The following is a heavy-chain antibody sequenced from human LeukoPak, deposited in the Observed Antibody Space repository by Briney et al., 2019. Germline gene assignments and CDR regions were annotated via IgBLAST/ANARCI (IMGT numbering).Heavy chain of an antibody. D-gene: IGHD3-22*01. CDR3: ARETYYYDSSGKRGMFDP. Sequence: GGSLRLSCAASGFTFSSYSMNWVRQAPGKGLEWVSSISSSSSYIYYADSVKGRFTISRDNAKNSLYLQMNSLRAEDTAVYYCARETYYYDSSGKRGMFDPWGQGTLVTVSS. CDR2: ISSSSSYI. V-gene: IGHV3-21*01. J-gene: IGHJ5*02. CDR1: GFTFSSYS.